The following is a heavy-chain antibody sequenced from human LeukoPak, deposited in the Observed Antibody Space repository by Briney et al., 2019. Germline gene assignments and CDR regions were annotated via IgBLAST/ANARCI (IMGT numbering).Heavy chain of an antibody. J-gene: IGHJ1*01. CDR1: GFTFSSNW. V-gene: IGHV3-74*03. CDR3: VREVGAPGSFQH. D-gene: IGHD1-26*01. Sequence: GGSLRLSCAASGFTFSSNWMHWVRQAPGKGLVWISRINGDGRIIEHAESVKGRFTISRNNADNTLHLQMNSLRVEDTAVYHCVREVGAPGSFQHWGQGAPVTVSS. CDR2: INGDGRII.